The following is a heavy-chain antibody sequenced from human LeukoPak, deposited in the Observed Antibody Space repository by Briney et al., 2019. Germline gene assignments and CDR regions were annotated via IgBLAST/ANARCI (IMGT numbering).Heavy chain of an antibody. Sequence: GGSLRLSCAASGFTFRSDWMHWGRQAPRKGLVWVSCIHSDGRITSYAESVKGRFTISRDNAKNTLYLQMNSLRAEDTAVYYCARATTVVTPDYWGRGTLVTVFS. CDR1: GFTFRSDW. D-gene: IGHD4-23*01. CDR3: ARATTVVTPDY. V-gene: IGHV3-74*01. CDR2: IHSDGRIT. J-gene: IGHJ4*02.